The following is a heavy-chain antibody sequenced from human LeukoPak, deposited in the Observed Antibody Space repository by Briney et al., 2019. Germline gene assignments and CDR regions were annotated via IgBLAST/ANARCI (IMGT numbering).Heavy chain of an antibody. J-gene: IGHJ4*02. CDR1: GGSISSSSYY. Sequence: PSETLSLTCTVSGGSISSSSYYWGWIRQPPGKGLEWIGSIYYSGSTYYNPSLKSRVTISVDTSKNQFSLKLSSVTAADTAVYYCARDSGGSYYLGYFDYWGQGTLVTVSS. V-gene: IGHV4-39*02. D-gene: IGHD1-26*01. CDR2: IYYSGST. CDR3: ARDSGGSYYLGYFDY.